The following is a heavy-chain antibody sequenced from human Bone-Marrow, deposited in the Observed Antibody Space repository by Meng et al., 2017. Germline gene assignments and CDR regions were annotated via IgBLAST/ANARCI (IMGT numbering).Heavy chain of an antibody. CDR2: IIPIFGTA. CDR3: ARVPYSSSWYLDY. Sequence: QVQVVQSGSEVKKPGYSVKASCKTSGGTFRTYAISWVRQAPGQGLEWMGGIIPIFGTANYAQKFQGRVTITADKSTSTAYMELSSLRSEDTAVYYCARVPYSSSWYLDYWGQGTLVTVSS. CDR1: GGTFRTYA. J-gene: IGHJ4*02. D-gene: IGHD6-13*01. V-gene: IGHV1-69*06.